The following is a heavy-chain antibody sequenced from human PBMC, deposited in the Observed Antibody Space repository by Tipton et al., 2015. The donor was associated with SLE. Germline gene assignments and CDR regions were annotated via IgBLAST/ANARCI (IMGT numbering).Heavy chain of an antibody. D-gene: IGHD1-26*01. CDR1: GFTFSSYE. J-gene: IGHJ3*02. CDR2: ISSIGSTI. V-gene: IGHV3-48*03. CDR3: ARDNGVGAPVDVFDI. Sequence: SLRLSCAASGFTFSSYEMNWVRQAPGKGLEWVSYISSIGSTIYYADSVKGRFTISRDNAKNSLYLQMNSLRAEDTAVYYCARDNGVGAPVDVFDIWAQGPMVTVSS.